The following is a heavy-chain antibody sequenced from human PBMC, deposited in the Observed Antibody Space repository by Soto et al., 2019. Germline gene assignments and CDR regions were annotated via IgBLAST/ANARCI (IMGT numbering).Heavy chain of an antibody. CDR1: GFSFSSYW. CDR2: INIDGSST. Sequence: GGSLRLSCAASGFSFSSYWMHWVRQAPGKGLVWVSRINIDGSSTNYADSVKGRFTISRDNAKNTLYLQMISLRAEDTALYYCASSYYYDSSAYYFLGYWGQGTLVTVSS. D-gene: IGHD3-22*01. J-gene: IGHJ4*02. CDR3: ASSYYYDSSAYYFLGY. V-gene: IGHV3-74*01.